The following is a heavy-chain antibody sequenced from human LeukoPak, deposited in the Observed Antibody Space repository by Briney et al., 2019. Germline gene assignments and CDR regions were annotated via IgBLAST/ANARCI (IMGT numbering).Heavy chain of an antibody. D-gene: IGHD3-3*01. CDR3: ARYTIFRSFDY. CDR2: IKEDGSDK. CDR1: GFTFSNSW. V-gene: IGHV3-7*01. J-gene: IGHJ4*02. Sequence: GGSLRLSCLASGFTFSNSWMTWVRQAPGRGLEWVANIKEDGSDKQYVDSVRGRFTISRDNAKNSVSQQMDGLRAEDTAVYYCARYTIFRSFDYWGQGTLVTVSS.